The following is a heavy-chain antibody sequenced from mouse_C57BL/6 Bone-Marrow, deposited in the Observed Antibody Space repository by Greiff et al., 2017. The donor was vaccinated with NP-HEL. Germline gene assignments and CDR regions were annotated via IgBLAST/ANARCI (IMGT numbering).Heavy chain of an antibody. Sequence: QVQLQQPGAELVKPGASVKLSCKASGYTFTSYWMHWVKQRPGQGLEWIGMIHPNSGSTNYNEKFKSKATLTVDKSSSTAYMQLSSLTSEDSAVYYCARRDCFYYFDYWGQGTTLTVSS. CDR3: ARRDCFYYFDY. V-gene: IGHV1-64*01. D-gene: IGHD3-3*01. CDR1: GYTFTSYW. J-gene: IGHJ2*01. CDR2: IHPNSGST.